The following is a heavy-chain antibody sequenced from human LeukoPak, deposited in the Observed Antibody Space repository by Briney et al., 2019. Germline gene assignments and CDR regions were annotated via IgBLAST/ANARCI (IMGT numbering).Heavy chain of an antibody. CDR1: GFTFSSYW. D-gene: IGHD3-10*01. Sequence: GGSLRLSCAASGFTFSSYWMSWVRQAPGKGLEWVANIKQDGSEKYYVDSVKGRFTISRDNAKNSLYLQMNSLRAEDTAVYYCAMVRGVNYYYYYYMDVWGKGTTVTISS. CDR2: IKQDGSEK. V-gene: IGHV3-7*03. J-gene: IGHJ6*03. CDR3: AMVRGVNYYYYYYMDV.